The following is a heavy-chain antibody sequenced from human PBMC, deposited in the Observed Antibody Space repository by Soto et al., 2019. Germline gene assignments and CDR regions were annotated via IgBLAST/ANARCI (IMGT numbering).Heavy chain of an antibody. D-gene: IGHD4-4*01. V-gene: IGHV3-11*01. CDR1: GFTFSDYY. Sequence: GGSLRLSCAASGFTFSDYYMSWIRQAPGKGLEWVSYISSSGSTIYYADSVKGRFTISRDNAKNSLYLQMNSLRAEDTAVYYCARVVRTTVTYYHYYYLDVWGKGTTVTVSS. J-gene: IGHJ6*03. CDR3: ARVVRTTVTYYHYYYLDV. CDR2: ISSSGSTI.